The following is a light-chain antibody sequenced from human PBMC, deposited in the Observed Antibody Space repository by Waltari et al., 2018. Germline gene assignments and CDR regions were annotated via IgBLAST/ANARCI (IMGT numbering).Light chain of an antibody. CDR2: WAS. CDR1: QTILHNPNNNYY. Sequence: DIVMTQSPDSLAVSLGERATINCKSSQTILHNPNNNYYVAGYQQKPGRPPKLLIYWASTRESGVPDRFSGSGSGTDFTLTISSLQAEDVAVYYCQQYYSTPYAFGQGTKLEIK. V-gene: IGKV4-1*01. J-gene: IGKJ2*01. CDR3: QQYYSTPYA.